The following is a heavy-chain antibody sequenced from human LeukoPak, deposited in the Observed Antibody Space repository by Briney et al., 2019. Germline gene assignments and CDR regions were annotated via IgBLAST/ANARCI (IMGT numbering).Heavy chain of an antibody. J-gene: IGHJ3*02. D-gene: IGHD1-26*01. V-gene: IGHV1-18*01. CDR3: ARDLSYNSGSYHSNDAFDI. CDR2: ISAYNGNT. CDR1: GYTFTSYS. Sequence: ASVKVSCKASGYTFTSYSISWVRQAPGQGLEWMGWISAYNGNTNYAQKLQGRVTMTTDTSTSTAYMELRSLRSDDAAVYYCARDLSYNSGSYHSNDAFDIWGQGTMVTVSS.